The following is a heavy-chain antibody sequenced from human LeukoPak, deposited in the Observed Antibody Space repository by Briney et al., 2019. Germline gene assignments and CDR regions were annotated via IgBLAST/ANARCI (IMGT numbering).Heavy chain of an antibody. V-gene: IGHV3-66*01. CDR1: GFTVSSNF. J-gene: IGHJ4*02. CDR3: VTVRGDY. Sequence: GGSLRLSCAASGFTVSSNFMSWVRQAPGKGLDWVSLIDSGGTTYYADSVKGRSTISRDNSKNMLYLQMNSLRADDTAVYYCVTVRGDYWGQGTLVTVSS. CDR2: IDSGGTT.